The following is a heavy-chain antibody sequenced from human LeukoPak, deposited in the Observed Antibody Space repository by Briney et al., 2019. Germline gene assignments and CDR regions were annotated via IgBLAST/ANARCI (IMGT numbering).Heavy chain of an antibody. CDR1: GFTFNNYW. J-gene: IGHJ4*02. D-gene: IGHD6-13*01. CDR2: IKPDGSEK. CDR3: ARALAGAFDC. V-gene: IGHV3-7*01. Sequence: GASLRLSCAASGFTFNNYWLSWVRQAPGKGLEWVANIKPDGSEKFYVDSLKGRFTISRDNAKNSLYLQMNSLRAEDTAVYYCARALAGAFDCWGQGTLVTVSS.